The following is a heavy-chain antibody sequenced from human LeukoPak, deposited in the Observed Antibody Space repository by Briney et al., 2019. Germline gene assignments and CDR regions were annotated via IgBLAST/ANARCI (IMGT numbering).Heavy chain of an antibody. J-gene: IGHJ6*04. V-gene: IGHV3-7*01. D-gene: IGHD3-10*02. Sequence: GGSLRLSCAASGFTFSSYWMSWVRQAPGKGLEWVANIKQDGSEKHYVDSVKGRFTISRDSAKNSLYLQMDSLRAEDTAVYYCAELGITMIGGVWGKGTTVTISS. CDR2: IKQDGSEK. CDR1: GFTFSSYW. CDR3: AELGITMIGGV.